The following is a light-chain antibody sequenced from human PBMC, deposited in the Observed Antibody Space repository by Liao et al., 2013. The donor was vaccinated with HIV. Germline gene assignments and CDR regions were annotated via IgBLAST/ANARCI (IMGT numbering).Light chain of an antibody. V-gene: IGLV3-1*01. Sequence: SYELTQPPSVSVSPGQTASITCSGDKLGDKYACWYQQKPGQSPVLVIYQDNKRPSGIPERFSGSNSGNTATLTISGTQAMDEADYYCQAWDSSLSWVFGGGTKADRP. CDR1: KLGDKY. CDR2: QDN. CDR3: QAWDSSLSWV. J-gene: IGLJ3*02.